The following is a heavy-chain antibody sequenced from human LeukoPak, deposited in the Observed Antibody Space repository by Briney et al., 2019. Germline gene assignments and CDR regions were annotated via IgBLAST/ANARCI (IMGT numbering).Heavy chain of an antibody. CDR3: ARRQDSSGYRTGYYYGMDV. V-gene: IGHV1-69*01. Sequence: SVKVSCKASGGTFSSYAISGVGQAPGQGLGWMGGIIPIFGTANYAQKFQGRVTITADESTSTAYMELSSLRSEDTAVYYCARRQDSSGYRTGYYYGMDVWGQGTTVTVSS. D-gene: IGHD3-22*01. CDR1: GGTFSSYA. J-gene: IGHJ6*02. CDR2: IIPIFGTA.